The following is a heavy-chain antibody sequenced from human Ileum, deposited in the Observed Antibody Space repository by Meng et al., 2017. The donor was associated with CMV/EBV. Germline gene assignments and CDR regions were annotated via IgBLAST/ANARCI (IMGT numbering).Heavy chain of an antibody. D-gene: IGHD6-13*01. J-gene: IGHJ4*02. Sequence: GSLRLSCTVSGGSVSSGSFYWNWIRQPPGKGLEWIGYIYYSGSTNYNPSLKSLVTMSVDTSNNQFSLKLSSVTAADTAMYYCARRAYSTSPYYFDYWGQGTLVTVSS. CDR3: ARRAYSTSPYYFDY. V-gene: IGHV4-61*01. CDR1: GGSVSSGSFY. CDR2: IYYSGST.